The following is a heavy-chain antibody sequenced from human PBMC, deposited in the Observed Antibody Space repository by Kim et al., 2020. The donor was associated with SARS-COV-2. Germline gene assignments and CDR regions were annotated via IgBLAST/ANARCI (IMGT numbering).Heavy chain of an antibody. J-gene: IGHJ4*02. D-gene: IGHD3-10*01. CDR3: AKDRRLLWFGELSPNYFDY. V-gene: IGHV3-23*01. Sequence: GGSLRLSCAASGFTFSSYAMSWVRQAPGKGLEWVSAISGSGGSTYYADSVKGRFTISRDNSKNTLYLQMNSLRAEDTAVYYCAKDRRLLWFGELSPNYFDYWGQGTLVTVSS. CDR1: GFTFSSYA. CDR2: ISGSGGST.